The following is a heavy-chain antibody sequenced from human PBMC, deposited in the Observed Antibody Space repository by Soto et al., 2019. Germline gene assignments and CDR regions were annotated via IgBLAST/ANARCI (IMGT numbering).Heavy chain of an antibody. D-gene: IGHD3-16*01. CDR1: GGSISSGTSYY. Sequence: QVQLQESGPGLVKPSQTLSLTCTVSGGSISSGTSYYWSWIRQHPGKGLEWIGYIYSTGSTFYNPPRKGRVVTSMDTSKTQFPLNLISVTAADTAVYFCARSHWGEGEYDFWGQGPLVTVSS. J-gene: IGHJ4*02. V-gene: IGHV4-31*03. CDR2: IYSTGST. CDR3: ARSHWGEGEYDF.